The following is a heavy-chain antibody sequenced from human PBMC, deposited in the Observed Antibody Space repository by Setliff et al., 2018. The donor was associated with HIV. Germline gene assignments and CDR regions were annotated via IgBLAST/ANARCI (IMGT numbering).Heavy chain of an antibody. J-gene: IGHJ4*02. D-gene: IGHD2-15*01. CDR1: GSTFITYH. CDR3: AEVTCSPDSCFLDY. Sequence: AASVKVSCKAFGSTFITYHVHWVRQAPGQGLEWMGIINPNTGSTSYAQKFQGRVTMTWDTSSGTVYMDLNSLKSEDTAVYYCAEVTCSPDSCFLDYWGQGTLVTVSS. CDR2: INPNTGST. V-gene: IGHV1-46*01.